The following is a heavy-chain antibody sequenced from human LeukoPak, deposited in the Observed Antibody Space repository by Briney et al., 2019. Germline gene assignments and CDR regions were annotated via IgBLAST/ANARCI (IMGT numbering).Heavy chain of an antibody. V-gene: IGHV4-59*01. J-gene: IGHJ5*02. CDR1: GGSISSYY. Sequence: PSETLSLTCTVPGGSISSYYWSWIRQPPGKGLEWIGCIYDSGSTKNNPSLKSRVTISVDTSKKQLSLKLSSVTAADTAVYYCARGEVGATTPLDPWGQGTLVTVSS. D-gene: IGHD1-26*01. CDR3: ARGEVGATTPLDP. CDR2: IYDSGST.